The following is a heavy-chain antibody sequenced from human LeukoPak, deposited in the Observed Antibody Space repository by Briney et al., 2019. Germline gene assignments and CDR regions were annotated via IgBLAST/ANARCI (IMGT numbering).Heavy chain of an antibody. D-gene: IGHD3-10*01. V-gene: IGHV3-9*01. CDR3: AKGSEGGFDY. CDR2: ISWNSGSI. CDR1: GFTFDDYA. J-gene: IGHJ4*02. Sequence: GRSLRLSCASSGFTFDDYAMHWVRQAPGKGLEWVSGISWNSGSIGYADSVKGRFTISRDNAKNSLYLQMNSLRAEDTALYYCAKGSEGGFDYWGQGTLVTVSS.